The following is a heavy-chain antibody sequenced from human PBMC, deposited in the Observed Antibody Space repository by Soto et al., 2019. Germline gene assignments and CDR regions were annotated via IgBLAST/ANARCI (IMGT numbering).Heavy chain of an antibody. Sequence: SETLSLTCTVSGGSISSGGYYWSWIRQHPGKGLEWIGYIYYSGSTYYNPSLKSRVTISVDTSKNQFSLKLSSVTAADTAVYYCASTNLRIGAPWPAYWVQGTLVTVSS. CDR3: ASTNLRIGAPWPAY. CDR2: IYYSGST. D-gene: IGHD3-10*01. J-gene: IGHJ4*02. CDR1: GGSISSGGYY. V-gene: IGHV4-31*03.